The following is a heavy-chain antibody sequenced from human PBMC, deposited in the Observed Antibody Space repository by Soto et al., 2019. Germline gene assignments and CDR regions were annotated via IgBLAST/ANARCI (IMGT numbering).Heavy chain of an antibody. J-gene: IGHJ6*02. CDR3: ARPDEGSYYSNHHYYYSLDV. CDR1: GGIFSRYA. D-gene: IGHD3-10*01. Sequence: QVQLLQSGAEVKKSGSSVKVSCKVSGGIFSRYAISWVRQAPGQGLEWLGGIVPIFDTTNYAQKIQGRVTITAGESASTAYMDLTSLRSEDTAVYYCARPDEGSYYSNHHYYYSLDVWGQGTTVTVSS. V-gene: IGHV1-69*01. CDR2: IVPIFDTT.